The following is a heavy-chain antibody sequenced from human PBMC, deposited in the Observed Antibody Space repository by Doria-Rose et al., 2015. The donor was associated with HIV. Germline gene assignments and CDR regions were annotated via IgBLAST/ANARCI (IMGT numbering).Heavy chain of an antibody. CDR1: GGSFSGYY. Sequence: QVQLQESGAGLVKPSETLSLTCAVFGGSFSGYYWSWIRQPPGKGLEWHGEINHSGSTNYKTSLKIRVTISLDTSKNLFSLKLSSVTAADTAVYYCARGLLRGGWNDVDYYYGMDVWGQGTTVTVSS. V-gene: IGHV4-34*01. CDR2: INHSGST. J-gene: IGHJ6*02. D-gene: IGHD1-1*01. CDR3: ARGLLRGGWNDVDYYYGMDV.